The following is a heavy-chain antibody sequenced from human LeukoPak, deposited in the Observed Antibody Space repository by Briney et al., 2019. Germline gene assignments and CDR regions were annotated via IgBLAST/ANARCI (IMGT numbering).Heavy chain of an antibody. V-gene: IGHV3-7*01. CDR2: IDKHGNGK. J-gene: IGHJ4*01. Sequence: GGSLRLSCVASGFTFSTSWVTWVRQAPGKGLEWVANIDKHGNGKYYVDSVRGRFAISRDYASNSVFLLMDSLRAEDTSVYYCARDAGWGYYDLWGHGTPVTVSS. CDR3: ARDAGWGYYDL. D-gene: IGHD1-26*01. CDR1: GFTFSTSW.